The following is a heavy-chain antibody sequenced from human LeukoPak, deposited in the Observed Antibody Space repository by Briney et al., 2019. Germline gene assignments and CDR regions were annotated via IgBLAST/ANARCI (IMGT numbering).Heavy chain of an antibody. CDR2: ISSSGNT. D-gene: IGHD3-3*01. CDR3: ARLGAGPTYYDFWSGYSSFYFDY. J-gene: IGHJ4*02. CDR1: GGSTSSGNYY. V-gene: IGHV4-39*01. Sequence: KTSETPSLTCTVSGGSTSSGNYYWGWIRQPPGKGLEWIGGISSSGNTYYNPSLKSRVTISVDASKNQFSLKLSSVTAADTAVYYCARLGAGPTYYDFWSGYSSFYFDYWGQGTLVTVSS.